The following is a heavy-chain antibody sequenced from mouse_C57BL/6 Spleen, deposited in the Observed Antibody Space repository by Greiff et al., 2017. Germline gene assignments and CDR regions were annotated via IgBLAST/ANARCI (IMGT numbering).Heavy chain of an antibody. CDR3: ARSEVRRAMDY. J-gene: IGHJ4*01. D-gene: IGHD2-14*01. CDR2: INPSSGYT. CDR1: GYTFTSYT. Sequence: QVQLKQSGAELARPGASVKMSCKASGYTFTSYTMHWVKQRPGQGLEWIGYINPSSGYTKYNQKFKDKATLTADKSSSTAYMQLSSLTSEDSAVYYCARSEVRRAMDYWGQGTSVTVSS. V-gene: IGHV1-4*01.